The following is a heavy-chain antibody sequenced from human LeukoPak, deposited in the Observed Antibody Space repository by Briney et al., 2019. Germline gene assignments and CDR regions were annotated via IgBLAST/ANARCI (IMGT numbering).Heavy chain of an antibody. V-gene: IGHV3-64D*09. J-gene: IGHJ4*02. CDR2: ISSNGGSS. Sequence: GGSLRLSCSASGFTFSAYAMYWVRQAPGKGMEYVSGISSNGGSSFYADSVKGRFTISRDNSKNTLYLQMSSLRAEDTAVYYCVKITSVTGGDCWGQGTRLTVSS. CDR1: GFTFSAYA. CDR3: VKITSVTGGDC. D-gene: IGHD1-1*01.